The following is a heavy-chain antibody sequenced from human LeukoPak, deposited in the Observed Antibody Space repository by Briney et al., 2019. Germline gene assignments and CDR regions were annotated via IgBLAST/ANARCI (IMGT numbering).Heavy chain of an antibody. CDR3: ARSKDILTGYCFDY. CDR2: IYYSGST. J-gene: IGHJ4*02. D-gene: IGHD3-9*01. CDR1: GGSISSSSYY. Sequence: SETLSLTCTVSGGSISSSSYYWGWIRQPPGKGLEWIGSIYYSGSTYYNPSLKSRVTISVDTSKNQFSQKLSSVTAADTAVYYCARSKDILTGYCFDYWGQGTLVTVSS. V-gene: IGHV4-39*07.